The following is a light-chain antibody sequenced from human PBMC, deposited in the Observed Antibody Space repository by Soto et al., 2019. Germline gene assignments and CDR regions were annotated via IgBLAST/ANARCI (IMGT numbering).Light chain of an antibody. CDR2: EVN. Sequence: QSVLTQPPSASGSPGQSVTISCTGTSSDVGGCRFVSWYQQFPGKAPQLIIYEVNKRPSGVPDRFAGSKSGNTASLTISGLQADDKAEYYCSSCAGSNNPYVFGTGTKLTVL. J-gene: IGLJ1*01. CDR1: SSDVGGCRF. CDR3: SSCAGSNNPYV. V-gene: IGLV2-8*01.